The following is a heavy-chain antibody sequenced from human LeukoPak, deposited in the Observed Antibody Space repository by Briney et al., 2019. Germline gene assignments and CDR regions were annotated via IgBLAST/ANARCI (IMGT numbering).Heavy chain of an antibody. J-gene: IGHJ3*02. CDR3: ARNLYSGEAFDI. D-gene: IGHD1-26*01. Sequence: GGSLRLSCAASGFTVSSNYMSWVRQAPGKGLEWVSVIYSGGSTYYADSVKRRFTISRDNSKNTLYLQMNSLRAEDTAVYYCARNLYSGEAFDIWGQGTMVTVSS. CDR1: GFTVSSNY. V-gene: IGHV3-66*01. CDR2: IYSGGST.